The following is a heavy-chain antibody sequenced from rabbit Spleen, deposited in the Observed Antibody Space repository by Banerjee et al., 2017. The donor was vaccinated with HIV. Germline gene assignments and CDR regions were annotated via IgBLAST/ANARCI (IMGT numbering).Heavy chain of an antibody. D-gene: IGHD1-1*01. CDR1: GFSFISSYY. CDR3: ARDTSTSFSSYGMDL. V-gene: IGHV1S45*01. CDR2: INAATAKP. J-gene: IGHJ6*01. Sequence: QQQLEESGGGLVQPEGSLTLTCKASGFSFISSYYMCWVRQAPGKGLEWIACINAATAKPVYATWAKGRFTCSKTSSTTVTLQMTSLTAADTATYFCARDTSTSFSSYGMDLWGPGTLVT.